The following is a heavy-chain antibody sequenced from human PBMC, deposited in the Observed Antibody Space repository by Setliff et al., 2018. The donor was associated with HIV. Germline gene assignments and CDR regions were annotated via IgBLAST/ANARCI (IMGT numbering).Heavy chain of an antibody. J-gene: IGHJ5*02. Sequence: SETLSLTCTVSGGSISSYRWSWIRQSPGGGLEWIGFIFSSGSTKYNPSLQSRVTMSIDTSKNQFSLRLTSVTAADTAVYYCARRIDDSGSFPDKNWFDTWGQGSLVTVSS. D-gene: IGHD3-10*01. CDR1: GGSISSYR. CDR3: ARRIDDSGSFPDKNWFDT. CDR2: IFSSGST. V-gene: IGHV4-4*09.